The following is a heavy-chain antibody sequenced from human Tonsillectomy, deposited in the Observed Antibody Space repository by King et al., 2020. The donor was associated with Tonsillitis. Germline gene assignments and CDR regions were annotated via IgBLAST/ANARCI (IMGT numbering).Heavy chain of an antibody. CDR3: TTDQGNYVDYYYMDV. CDR1: GFTFSNAW. J-gene: IGHJ6*03. Sequence: VQLVESGGGLVKPGGSLRLSCAASGFTFSNAWMSWVRQAPGKGLEWVGRIKSKTDGGTTDYAAPVKGRFTISRDDSKNTLYLQMNSLKTEDTAVYYSTTDQGNYVDYYYMDVWGKGTTVTVSS. CDR2: IKSKTDGGTT. V-gene: IGHV3-15*01. D-gene: IGHD1-7*01.